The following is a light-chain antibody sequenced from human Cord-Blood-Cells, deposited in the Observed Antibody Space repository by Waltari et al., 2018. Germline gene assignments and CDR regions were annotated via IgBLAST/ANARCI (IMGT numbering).Light chain of an antibody. V-gene: IGKV1-39*01. J-gene: IGKJ2*01. Sequence: DLEITQSLASMSASVGDRVTITCRASQSISSYLNWYQQKPGKAPKLLIYAASSLQSGFPSRFSGSGSGTDFTLTISSLQPEGFATYYWQQSYSTPYTVGQGNKLEIK. CDR2: AAS. CDR3: QQSYSTPYT. CDR1: QSISSY.